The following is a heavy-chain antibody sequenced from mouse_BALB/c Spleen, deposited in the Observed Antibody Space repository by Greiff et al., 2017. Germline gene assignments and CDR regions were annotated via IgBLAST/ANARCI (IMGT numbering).Heavy chain of an antibody. D-gene: IGHD1-1*01. CDR3: TRGGYYGSSLYYFDY. CDR1: GYTFTSYW. V-gene: IGHV1-5*01. CDR2: IYPGNSDT. Sequence: VQLQQSGTVLARPGASVKMSCKASGYTFTSYWMHWVKQRPGQGLEWIGAIYPGNSDTSYNQKFKGKAKLTAVTSTSTAYMELSSLTNEDSAVYYCTRGGYYGSSLYYFDYWGQGTTLTVSS. J-gene: IGHJ2*01.